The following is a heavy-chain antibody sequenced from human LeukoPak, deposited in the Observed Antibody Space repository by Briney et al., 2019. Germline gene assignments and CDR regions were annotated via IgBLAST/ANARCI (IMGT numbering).Heavy chain of an antibody. J-gene: IGHJ4*02. D-gene: IGHD6-13*01. CDR2: ISWNSGSI. CDR1: GFTFDDYA. V-gene: IGHV3-9*03. CDR3: AKGDSSSWYQRYYFDY. Sequence: GGSLRLSCAASGFTFDDYAMHWVRQAPGKGLEWVSGISWNSGSIGYADSVKGRFTISRDNAKNPLYLQMNSLRAEDMALYYCAKGDSSSWYQRYYFDYWGQGTLVTVSS.